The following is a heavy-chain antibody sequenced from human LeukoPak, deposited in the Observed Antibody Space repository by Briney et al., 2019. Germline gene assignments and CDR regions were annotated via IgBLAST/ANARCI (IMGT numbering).Heavy chain of an antibody. CDR1: GGSISSDDYY. J-gene: IGHJ3*02. V-gene: IGHV4-30-4*01. CDR2: IYYSGST. D-gene: IGHD3-22*01. Sequence: SETLSLTRTVSGGSISSDDYYWSWIRQPPGKGLEWIGCIYYSGSTYYNPSLKSRVTISVDTSKNQFSLKLSSVTAADTAVYYCARDSRYYYDSSGYYYGAFDIWGQGTMVTVSS. CDR3: ARDSRYYYDSSGYYYGAFDI.